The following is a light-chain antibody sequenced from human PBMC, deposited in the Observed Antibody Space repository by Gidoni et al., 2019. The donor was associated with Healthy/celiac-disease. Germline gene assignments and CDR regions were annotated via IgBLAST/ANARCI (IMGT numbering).Light chain of an antibody. Sequence: DIQMTKSPSSLSASEGDRVTITCRASQSISSYLNWYQQKPGKAPKLLIYAASSLQSGVPSRFSGSGSGTDFTLTISSLQPEDFATYYCQQSYSTPLTFGGGTKVEIK. CDR2: AAS. J-gene: IGKJ4*01. CDR3: QQSYSTPLT. CDR1: QSISSY. V-gene: IGKV1-39*01.